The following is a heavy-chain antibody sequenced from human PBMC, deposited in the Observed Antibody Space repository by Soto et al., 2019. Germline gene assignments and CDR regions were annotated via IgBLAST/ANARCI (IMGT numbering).Heavy chain of an antibody. V-gene: IGHV4-31*02. CDR1: GGSISSGGYY. Sequence: LCGGSISSGGYYWSWIRQHPGKGLEWIGYIYYSGSTYYNPSLKSRVTISVDTSKNQFSLKLSSVTAADTAVYYCARDIYGMDVWGQGTTVTVSS. CDR2: IYYSGST. CDR3: ARDIYGMDV. J-gene: IGHJ6*02.